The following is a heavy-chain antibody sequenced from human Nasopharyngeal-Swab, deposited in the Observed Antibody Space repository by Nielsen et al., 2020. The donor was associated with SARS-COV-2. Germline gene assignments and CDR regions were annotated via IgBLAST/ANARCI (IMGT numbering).Heavy chain of an antibody. CDR2: INHSGST. Sequence: SETLSLTCTVSGGSISSGDYYWSWIRQPPGKGLEWIGEINHSGSTNYNPSLKSRVTISVDTSKNQFSLKLSSVTAADTAVYYCARGGVLRYFDWLLSPTFDYWGQGTLVTVSS. V-gene: IGHV4-39*07. CDR3: ARGGVLRYFDWLLSPTFDY. D-gene: IGHD3-9*01. CDR1: GGSISSGDYY. J-gene: IGHJ4*02.